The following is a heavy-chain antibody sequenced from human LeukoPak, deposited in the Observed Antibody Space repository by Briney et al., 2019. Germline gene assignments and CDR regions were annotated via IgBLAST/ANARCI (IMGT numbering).Heavy chain of an antibody. V-gene: IGHV3-30*04. J-gene: IGHJ4*02. D-gene: IGHD6-19*01. CDR2: ISYDGSNK. CDR1: EFTFSSYA. CDR3: AREVHYGSGWSYAFDY. Sequence: GGSLRLSCAASEFTFSSYAMHWVRQAPGKGLEWVAVISYDGSNKYYADSVKGRFTISRDNSKNTLYLQMNSLRAEDTAVYYCAREVHYGSGWSYAFDYWGQGTLVTVSS.